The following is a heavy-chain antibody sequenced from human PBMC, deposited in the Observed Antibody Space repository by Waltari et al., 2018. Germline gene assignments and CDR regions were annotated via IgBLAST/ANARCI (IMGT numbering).Heavy chain of an antibody. CDR2: FFSSGNT. CDR1: GGHISRYY. J-gene: IGHJ6*03. Sequence: QVQLQESGPGLVKPSEPLSLTCPVSGGHISRYYWSWLRPPAGKGLEWIVRFFSSGNTNYNPSLKSRVTMSVDTSKNQFSLKLSSVTAADTAVYFCARVKRGVVSAGTRVYYYYYMDVWGKGTTVTISS. CDR3: ARVKRGVVSAGTRVYYYYYMDV. V-gene: IGHV4-4*07. D-gene: IGHD2-2*01.